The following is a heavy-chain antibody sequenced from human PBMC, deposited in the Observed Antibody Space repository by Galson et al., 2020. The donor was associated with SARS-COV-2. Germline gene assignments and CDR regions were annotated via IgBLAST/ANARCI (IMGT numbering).Heavy chain of an antibody. CDR2: IYYSGST. CDR3: ARAQAMIVVVITPAFDI. J-gene: IGHJ3*02. Sequence: SETLSLTCTVSGGSISSSSYYWGWIRQPPGTGLEWIGSIYYSGSTYYNPSLKSRVTISVDTSKNQFSLKLSSVTAADTAVYYCARAQAMIVVVITPAFDIWGQGTMVTVSS. CDR1: GGSISSSSYY. D-gene: IGHD3-22*01. V-gene: IGHV4-39*07.